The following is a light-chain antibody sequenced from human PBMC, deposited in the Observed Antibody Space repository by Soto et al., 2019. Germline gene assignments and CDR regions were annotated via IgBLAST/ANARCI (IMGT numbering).Light chain of an antibody. V-gene: IGLV2-18*01. CDR3: SLYTSENAYV. CDR2: EVS. CDR1: STDFVGYNR. J-gene: IGLJ1*01. Sequence: QSVLTQPPPVSGSPGQSVTISCTGTSTDFVGYNRVSWYQQPPGTAPKLMIYEVSKRPSGVPDRFSGSKSGNTASLTISGLQAADEADYYCSLYTSENAYVFGTGTKVNRP.